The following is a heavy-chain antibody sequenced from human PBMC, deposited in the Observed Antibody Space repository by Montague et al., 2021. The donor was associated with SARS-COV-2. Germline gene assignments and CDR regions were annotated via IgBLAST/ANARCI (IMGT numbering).Heavy chain of an antibody. J-gene: IGHJ4*02. CDR2: DYRTGGT. CDR3: ARTGAYDHFDY. CDR1: GGSVNSNNW. D-gene: IGHD5-12*01. V-gene: IGHV4-4*02. Sequence: SETLSLTCTVSGGSVNSNNWWCWVRQPPGKGLEWIAEDYRTGGTMFNPSFRSRVTLSIDRSKNLFSLNLNSVTVADTAVYYCARTGAYDHFDYWGPGTLVIVSS.